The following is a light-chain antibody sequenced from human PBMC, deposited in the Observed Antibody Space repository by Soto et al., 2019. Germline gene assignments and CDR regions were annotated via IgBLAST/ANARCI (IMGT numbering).Light chain of an antibody. CDR1: QDIRHY. CDR2: DAS. V-gene: IGKV1-33*01. Sequence: DIQLTQSPPTLSASVGDRVTITCQASQDIRHYLNWYQQKPGKAPNLLICDASNLEPGVPSRFSGSGSGTDFTFTISRLQPEDIATYYCQQYENLPTFGQGTRLEIK. J-gene: IGKJ5*01. CDR3: QQYENLPT.